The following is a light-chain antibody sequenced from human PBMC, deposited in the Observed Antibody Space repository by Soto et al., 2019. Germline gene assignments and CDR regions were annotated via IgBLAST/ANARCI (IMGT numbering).Light chain of an antibody. CDR2: GAS. Sequence: DIQMTQSPSSLSASVGDRVTITCRASRSISNYLNWYQQKTRKAPQVLIYGASSLQSGVPSRFSASGSGTDFTLTINSLQPDDSPTYYWQQAKTFPWTFGQGTKVEIK. CDR1: RSISNY. CDR3: QQAKTFPWT. J-gene: IGKJ1*01. V-gene: IGKV1-39*01.